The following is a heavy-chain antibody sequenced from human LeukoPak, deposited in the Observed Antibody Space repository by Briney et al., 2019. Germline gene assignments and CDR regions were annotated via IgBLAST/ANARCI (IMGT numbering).Heavy chain of an antibody. J-gene: IGHJ4*02. CDR3: ARVCVSGWTECMDY. Sequence: GGSLRLSCAASGLTFSRHWMTWVRQAPGKGLEWVANIKRDGREKNYVDSVKGRFSISRDNVENSLHLQVNSLRAEDTAVYYCARVCVSGWTECMDYWGQGTLVTVSS. CDR2: IKRDGREK. CDR1: GLTFSRHW. V-gene: IGHV3-7*01. D-gene: IGHD6-19*01.